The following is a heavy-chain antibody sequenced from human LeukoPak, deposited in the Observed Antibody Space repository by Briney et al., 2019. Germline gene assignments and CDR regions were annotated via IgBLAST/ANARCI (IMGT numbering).Heavy chain of an antibody. J-gene: IGHJ4*02. CDR1: GGSTSSYY. CDR2: IFYSGST. V-gene: IGHV4-59*01. D-gene: IGHD1-26*01. CDR3: ARVGRRGYFDY. Sequence: SETLSHTRTVPGGSTSSYYWSWIRQRPGKGLEWSGYIFYSGSTNYNPSLKSRVTISVDPSKNQFSLKLSSVTAADTAVYYCARVGRRGYFDYWGQGTLVTVSS.